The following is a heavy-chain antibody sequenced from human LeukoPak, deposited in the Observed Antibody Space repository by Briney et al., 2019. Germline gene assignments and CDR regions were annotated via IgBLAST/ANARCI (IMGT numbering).Heavy chain of an antibody. CDR2: ISGSGGNR. CDR1: GFTFSSYA. V-gene: IGHV3-23*01. D-gene: IGHD5-18*01. J-gene: IGHJ6*03. CDR3: AKDGEASYEIYYYYMDV. Sequence: PGGSLRLSCAASGFTFSSYAMSWVRQAPGEGLEWVSAISGSGGNRYYADSVKGRFTISRDKSKNTLYLEMNSPRAEDTPSYYCAKDGEASYEIYYYYMDVWGKGTTVTVSS.